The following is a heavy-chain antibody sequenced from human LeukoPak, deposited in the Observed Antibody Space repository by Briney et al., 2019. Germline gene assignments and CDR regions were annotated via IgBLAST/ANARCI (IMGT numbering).Heavy chain of an antibody. V-gene: IGHV3-7*01. CDR2: IKQDGSEK. Sequence: GGSLRLSCAASGFTFSSYWMSWVRQAPGKGLEWVANIKQDGSEKCYVDSVKGRFTISRDNAKNSLYLQMNSLRAEDTAVYYCARTDYDSSGYVGRFDGMDVWGQGTTVTVSS. CDR3: ARTDYDSSGYVGRFDGMDV. CDR1: GFTFSSYW. D-gene: IGHD3-22*01. J-gene: IGHJ6*02.